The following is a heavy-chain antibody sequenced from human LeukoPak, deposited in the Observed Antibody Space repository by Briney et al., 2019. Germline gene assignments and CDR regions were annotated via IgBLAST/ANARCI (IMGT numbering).Heavy chain of an antibody. D-gene: IGHD6-13*01. CDR1: GFTVSSNY. V-gene: IGHV3-66*01. CDR3: ARVEAAAGTMYAFDI. J-gene: IGHJ3*02. CDR2: IYSGGST. Sequence: GGSLRLSCAASGFTVSSNYMSWVRQAPGKGLEWVSVIYSGGSTYYADSVKGRFTISRDNSKNTLCLQMNSLRAEDTAVYYCARVEAAAGTMYAFDIWGQGTMVTVSS.